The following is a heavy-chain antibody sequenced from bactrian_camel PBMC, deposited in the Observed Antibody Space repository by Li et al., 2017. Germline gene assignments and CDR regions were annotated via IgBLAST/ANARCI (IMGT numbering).Heavy chain of an antibody. J-gene: IGHJ6*01. Sequence: VQLVESGGGSVQAGGSLRLSCVASGYNSDSSKCLGWFRQEAGKEREAVATITEGRSSYVADSVKGRFTISRDNSKNTLSLQMSGLVSEDTAMYYCAARFGTLQCPSSIGSGFWGQGTQVTVS. CDR3: AARFGTLQCPSSIGSGF. V-gene: IGHV3S55*01. CDR1: GYNSDSSKC. CDR2: ITEGRSS.